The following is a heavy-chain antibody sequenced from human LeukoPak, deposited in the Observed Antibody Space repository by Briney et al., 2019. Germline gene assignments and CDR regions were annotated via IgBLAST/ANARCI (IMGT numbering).Heavy chain of an antibody. CDR3: ATLFSGYDSSGS. CDR2: IHYAGGT. D-gene: IGHD5-12*01. Sequence: SETLSLTCTVSGGSISGSSYYWGWIRQPPGKGLEWIGSIHYAGGTYYSPSLKSRVTISVDTSKNQFSLRLTSVTAADTAVYHCATLFSGYDSSGSWGQGTLVTVSS. V-gene: IGHV4-39*01. J-gene: IGHJ5*02. CDR1: GGSISGSSYY.